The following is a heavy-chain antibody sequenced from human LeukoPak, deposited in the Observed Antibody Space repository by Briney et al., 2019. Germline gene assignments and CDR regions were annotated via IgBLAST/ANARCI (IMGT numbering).Heavy chain of an antibody. J-gene: IGHJ4*02. CDR2: INLSGGST. CDR3: ARRRIEDYYDSSDSFDY. V-gene: IGHV1-46*01. CDR1: GYTFTSYY. D-gene: IGHD3-22*01. Sequence: AAVKVSCKASGYTFTSYYMHWVRQAPGQGLEWMGIINLSGGSTRYEQKFQGRVTMTRDTSTSTVYMELSSLRSEDTAVYYCARRRIEDYYDSSDSFDYWGQGTLVTVSS.